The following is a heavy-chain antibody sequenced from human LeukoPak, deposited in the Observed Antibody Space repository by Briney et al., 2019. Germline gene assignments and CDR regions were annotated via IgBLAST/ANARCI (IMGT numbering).Heavy chain of an antibody. D-gene: IGHD4-17*01. CDR2: IYYSGST. CDR3: ARYYGDDSNWFDP. J-gene: IGHJ5*02. V-gene: IGHV4-31*03. CDR1: GGSISSGGYY. Sequence: PSETLSLTCTVSGGSISSGGYYWSWIRQHPGKGLEWIGYIYYSGSTYYNPSLKSRVTISVDTSKNQFSLKLSSVTAADTAVYYCARYYGDDSNWFDPWGQGTLVTVSS.